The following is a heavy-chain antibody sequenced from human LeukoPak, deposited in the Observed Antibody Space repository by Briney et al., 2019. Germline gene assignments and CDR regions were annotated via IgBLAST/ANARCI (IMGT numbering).Heavy chain of an antibody. V-gene: IGHV3-23*01. D-gene: IGHD4-23*01. CDR1: GFTFSSYA. J-gene: IGHJ4*02. CDR2: ISDAGGST. Sequence: GGSLRLSCAASGFTFSSYAMGWVRQAPGKGLERVSTISDAGGSTYYADSVKSRFTISRDNSKNTLYLQMNSVRAEDTAVYYCAKRSGGNSGPFDYWGQGTLVTVSS. CDR3: AKRSGGNSGPFDY.